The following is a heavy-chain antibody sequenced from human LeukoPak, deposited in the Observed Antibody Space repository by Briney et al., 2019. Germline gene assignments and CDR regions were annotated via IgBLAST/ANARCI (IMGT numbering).Heavy chain of an antibody. V-gene: IGHV1-69*05. Sequence: SVKVSCKASGGTFSSYAISWVRQAPGQGLEWMGGIIPIFGTVSYAQKFQGRVTITTDESTSTAYMELSSLRSEDTAVYYCASQLYSSSSALVYYYYYMDVWGKGTTVTVSS. D-gene: IGHD6-6*01. J-gene: IGHJ6*03. CDR2: IIPIFGTV. CDR1: GGTFSSYA. CDR3: ASQLYSSSSALVYYYYYMDV.